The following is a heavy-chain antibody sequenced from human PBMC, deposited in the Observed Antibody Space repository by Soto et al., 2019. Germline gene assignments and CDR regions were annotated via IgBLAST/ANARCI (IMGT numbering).Heavy chain of an antibody. D-gene: IGHD3-3*01. Sequence: QVQLVQSGAEVKQPGSSVKVSCKASGGTFNTYAISWVRQAPGQGLEWMGGIIPIFGIGNDAQKFQGRVTITADESTGTAYMELSSRRSGDTGVYYCARSGITLFGVVSIPPHYYSGLDVWGQGTTVIVSS. CDR1: GGTFNTYA. CDR3: ARSGITLFGVVSIPPHYYSGLDV. CDR2: IIPIFGIG. V-gene: IGHV1-69*01. J-gene: IGHJ6*02.